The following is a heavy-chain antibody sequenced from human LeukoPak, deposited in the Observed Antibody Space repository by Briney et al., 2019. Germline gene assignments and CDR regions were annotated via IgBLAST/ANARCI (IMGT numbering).Heavy chain of an antibody. D-gene: IGHD3-10*01. CDR2: ISYDGSTK. Sequence: GGSLRLSCAASGFTFSSSGMHWVRQAPGKGLEWVALISYDGSTKYYADSVKGRLTISRDNSKNTLYLQMNSLRAEDTAVYYCAKSVVLVRGVIPDKGQSGFDYWGQGTLVTVSS. CDR3: AKSVVLVRGVIPDKGQSGFDY. CDR1: GFTFSSSG. J-gene: IGHJ4*02. V-gene: IGHV3-30*18.